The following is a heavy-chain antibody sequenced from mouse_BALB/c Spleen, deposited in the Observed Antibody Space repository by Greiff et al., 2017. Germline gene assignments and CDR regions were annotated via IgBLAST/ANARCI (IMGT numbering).Heavy chain of an antibody. Sequence: QVQLQQSGAELVRPGASVTLSCKASGYTFTDYEMHWVKQTPVHGLEWIGAIDPETGGTAYNQKFKGKATLTADKSSSTAYMELRSLTSEDSAVYYCTRDGNEDYWGQGTTLTVSS. V-gene: IGHV1-15*01. CDR2: IDPETGGT. D-gene: IGHD2-1*01. CDR1: GYTFTDYE. J-gene: IGHJ2*01. CDR3: TRDGNEDY.